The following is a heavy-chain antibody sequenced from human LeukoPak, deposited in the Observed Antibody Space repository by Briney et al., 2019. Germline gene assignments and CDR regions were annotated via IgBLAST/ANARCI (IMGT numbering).Heavy chain of an antibody. CDR1: GYSISSGYY. V-gene: IGHV4-38-2*02. CDR2: IYHSGST. CDR3: ARDGPYSNSWFDY. Sequence: SETLSLTCTVSGYSISSGYYWGWIRQPPGKGLEWIGSIYHSGSTYYNPSLKSRVTISVDTSKNQFSLKLSSVTAADTAVYYCARDGPYSNSWFDYWGQGTLVTVSS. D-gene: IGHD6-13*01. J-gene: IGHJ4*02.